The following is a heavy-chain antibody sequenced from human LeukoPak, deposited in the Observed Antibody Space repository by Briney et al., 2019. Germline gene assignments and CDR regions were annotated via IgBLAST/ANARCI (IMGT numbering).Heavy chain of an antibody. D-gene: IGHD3-22*01. CDR3: AREGDSSQGGNDAFDI. CDR1: GYTFTDSY. Sequence: ASVKVSCKASGYTFTDSYVHWVRQAPGQVLEWMGLIDPDGGNTNYAQNFQGRVTLTRDTSTSTLYMELSSLRSEDTAVYYCAREGDSSQGGNDAFDIWGQGTMVTVSS. J-gene: IGHJ3*02. CDR2: IDPDGGNT. V-gene: IGHV1-46*01.